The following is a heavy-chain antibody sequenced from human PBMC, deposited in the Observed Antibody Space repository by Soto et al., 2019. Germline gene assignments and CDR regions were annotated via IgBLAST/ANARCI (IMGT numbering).Heavy chain of an antibody. CDR2: IKEDGGEK. Sequence: EVQLVESGGGLVQPGGSLRLSCAASGFSFSNYWMTWVRQAPGKGLEWVANIKEDGGEKYYLDSAKGRFTISRDNAKNSLYLQMNSLRAEDTAVYYCAGGWAHLEPWGQGTLVTVSS. CDR3: AGGWAHLEP. J-gene: IGHJ5*02. D-gene: IGHD3-16*01. CDR1: GFSFSNYW. V-gene: IGHV3-7*01.